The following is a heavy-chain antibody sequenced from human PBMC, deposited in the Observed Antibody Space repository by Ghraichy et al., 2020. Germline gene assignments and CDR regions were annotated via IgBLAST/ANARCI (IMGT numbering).Heavy chain of an antibody. CDR3: ARGGSGIGSGP. Sequence: ASVKVSCKASGYTFTSYYMHWVRQAPAQGLEWMGIINPSGGSTSYAQKFQGRVTMTRDTSTSTVYMELSSPRSEDTAVYYCARGGSGIGSGPWGQGTLVTVSS. CDR2: INPSGGST. J-gene: IGHJ5*02. V-gene: IGHV1-46*01. CDR1: GYTFTSYY. D-gene: IGHD3-10*01.